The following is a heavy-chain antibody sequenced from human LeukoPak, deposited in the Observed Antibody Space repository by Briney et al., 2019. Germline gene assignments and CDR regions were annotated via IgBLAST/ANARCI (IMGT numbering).Heavy chain of an antibody. D-gene: IGHD2-21*02. CDR2: ISTSSGYK. V-gene: IGHV3-21*06. J-gene: IGHJ4*02. CDR3: ARDSDFGDFLIDF. CDR1: GFTFNSYY. Sequence: GGSLRLSCAASGFTFNSYYLTWVRQAPGKGLQWVSSISTSSGYKNYADSVKGRFTISRDNAKNLVYLQMNSLRAEDTAVYYCARDSDFGDFLIDFWGQGTVVIVSS.